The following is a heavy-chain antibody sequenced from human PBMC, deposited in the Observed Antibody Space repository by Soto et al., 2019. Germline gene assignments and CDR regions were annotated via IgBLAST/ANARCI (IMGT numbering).Heavy chain of an antibody. Sequence: PGESLKNSCKGSGYSFTNYWIAWVRQMPGKGLEYIGIIYPSDSDTRYSPSFQGQVTISADKSISTAYLQWSSLKASDTAIYYCARHGFYGDYSSNYFDPWGQGTLVTVSS. D-gene: IGHD4-17*01. CDR1: GYSFTNYW. J-gene: IGHJ5*02. V-gene: IGHV5-51*01. CDR2: IYPSDSDT. CDR3: ARHGFYGDYSSNYFDP.